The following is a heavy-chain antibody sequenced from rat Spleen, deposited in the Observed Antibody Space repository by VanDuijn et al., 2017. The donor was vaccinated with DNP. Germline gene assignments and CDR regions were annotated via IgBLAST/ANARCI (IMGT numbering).Heavy chain of an antibody. V-gene: IGHV2-32*01. Sequence: QVQLKESGPGLVQPSQTLSLTCTVSGFSLSSYHVHWIRQPPGKGLEWMGVMWSNGDTSYNSVLKSRLTFSRDTSESQFFLKMISLQTEDTAMYFCARGAMDAWGQGTSVTVSS. CDR3: ARGAMDA. J-gene: IGHJ4*01. CDR2: MWSNGDT. CDR1: GFSLSSYH.